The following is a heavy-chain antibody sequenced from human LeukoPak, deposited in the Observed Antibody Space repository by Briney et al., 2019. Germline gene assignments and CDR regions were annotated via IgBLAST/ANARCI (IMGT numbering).Heavy chain of an antibody. Sequence: SVKVSCKASGGTFSSYAISWVRQAPGQGLEWMGRIIPILGIANYAQKFQGRVTITADKSTSTAYMGLSSLRSEDTAVYYCATPYHYYDSSGYLIYWGQGTLVTVSS. V-gene: IGHV1-69*04. J-gene: IGHJ4*02. CDR3: ATPYHYYDSSGYLIY. CDR2: IIPILGIA. D-gene: IGHD3-22*01. CDR1: GGTFSSYA.